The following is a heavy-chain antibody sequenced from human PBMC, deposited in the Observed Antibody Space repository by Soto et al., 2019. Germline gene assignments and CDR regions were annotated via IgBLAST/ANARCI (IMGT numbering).Heavy chain of an antibody. CDR2: MRSGAKNFAT. CDR1: GFTFSGSS. CDR3: QLRDNMDV. Sequence: EVQLVESGGGLVRPGGSLKVSCTVSGFTFSGSSIHWVRHSSGRGLEWVERMRSGAKNFATEYGASMKGRFIISRDDSKNTAYLEMNRLTADDTAVYYCQLRDNMDVWGKGTTV. V-gene: IGHV3-73*01. J-gene: IGHJ6*04.